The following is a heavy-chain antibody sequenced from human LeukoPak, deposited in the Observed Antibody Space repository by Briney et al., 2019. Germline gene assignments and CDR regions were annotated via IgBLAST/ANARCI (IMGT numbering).Heavy chain of an antibody. CDR2: IIPILGIA. CDR1: GGTFSSYA. CDR3: ARDRGSRRGVHFDY. D-gene: IGHD3-10*01. Sequence: ASVKVSCKASGGTFSSYAISWVRQAPGQGLEWMGRIIPILGIANYAQKFQGRVTISADKSTSTAYMELSSLRSEDTAVYYCARDRGSRRGVHFDYWGQGTLVTVSS. J-gene: IGHJ4*02. V-gene: IGHV1-69*04.